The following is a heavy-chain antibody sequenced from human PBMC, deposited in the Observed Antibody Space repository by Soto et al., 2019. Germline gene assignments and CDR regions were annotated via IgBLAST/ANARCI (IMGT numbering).Heavy chain of an antibody. CDR2: INHSGST. CDR3: ARVAVAGTRVDY. Sequence: PSETLCLTCAVYGGSFSGYYWSWIRQPPGKGLEWIGEINHSGSTNYNPSLKSRVTISVDTSKNQFSLKLSSVTAADTAVYYCARVAVAGTRVDYWGQGTLVTVSS. D-gene: IGHD6-19*01. V-gene: IGHV4-34*01. CDR1: GGSFSGYY. J-gene: IGHJ4*02.